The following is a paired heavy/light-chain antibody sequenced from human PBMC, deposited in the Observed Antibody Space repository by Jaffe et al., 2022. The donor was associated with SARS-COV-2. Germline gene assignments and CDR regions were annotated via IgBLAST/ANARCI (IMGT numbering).Light chain of an antibody. V-gene: IGLV1-51*02. J-gene: IGLJ2*01. Sequence: QSVLTQPPSVSAAPGQRVTISCSGSSSNIGSHHVVWYQHFPGTVPKLLIYETYKRPSEIPDRFSASKSGTSATLGITGLQTGDEADYYCGTWDTSLSAGIFGGGTKLTVL. CDR1: SSNIGSHH. CDR2: ETY. CDR3: GTWDTSLSAGI.
Heavy chain of an antibody. D-gene: IGHD2-21*01. CDR2: VSGDNGKT. V-gene: IGHV1-18*01. CDR3: GREFCDAVRCYFPDY. Sequence: QVHLVQSGTEVKRPGASLKVSCETSGYTFTTYGVSWVRQAPGQGLQWMGWVSGDNGKTYYTKSLQGRVTITADASTSTAYMELRSLRSDDTAVYYCGREFCDAVRCYFPDYWGQGTLVTVSS. J-gene: IGHJ4*02. CDR1: GYTFTTYG.